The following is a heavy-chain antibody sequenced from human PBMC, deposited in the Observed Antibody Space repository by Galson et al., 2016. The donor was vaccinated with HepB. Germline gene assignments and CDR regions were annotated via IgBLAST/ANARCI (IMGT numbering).Heavy chain of an antibody. Sequence: SVKVSCKASGYTFINPDINWVRQAPGRGLEWMGWVNPNTHNTGYAQKFQGRVTMTSDTAISTAYMELSSLTSEDSAAYYCARGGQLWLFGGDWFDPWGQGTLVTVAS. CDR1: GYTFINPD. J-gene: IGHJ5*02. D-gene: IGHD5-18*01. CDR3: ARGGQLWLFGGDWFDP. CDR2: VNPNTHNT. V-gene: IGHV1-8*01.